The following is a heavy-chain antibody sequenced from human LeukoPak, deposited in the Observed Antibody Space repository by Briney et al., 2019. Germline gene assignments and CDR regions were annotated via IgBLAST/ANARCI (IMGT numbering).Heavy chain of an antibody. V-gene: IGHV3-48*01. Sequence: PGGSLRLSRVASGFTFSSHHMHWVRQAPGKGLEWLSYITSSSSFVNYADSVKGRFTVSRDNAKNSLYIQMNSLRAEDTAVYYCARDFWEVLNADDYLGQGTLVTVSS. CDR3: ARDFWEVLNADDY. CDR1: GFTFSSHH. CDR2: ITSSSSFV. J-gene: IGHJ4*02. D-gene: IGHD1-26*01.